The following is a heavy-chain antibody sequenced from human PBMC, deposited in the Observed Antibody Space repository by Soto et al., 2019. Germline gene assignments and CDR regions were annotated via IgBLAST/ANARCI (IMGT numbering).Heavy chain of an antibody. Sequence: GESLKISCKGSGYSVTSYWIIWVRQMPGKGLEWMGRIDPSDSYTNYSPSFQGQVTISADKSISTAYLQWSSLKASDTAMYYCAGGGVRGVITRTRDYYGMDVWGQGTTVTVSS. D-gene: IGHD3-10*01. V-gene: IGHV5-10-1*04. CDR2: IDPSDSYT. CDR1: GYSVTSYW. CDR3: AGGGVRGVITRTRDYYGMDV. J-gene: IGHJ6*02.